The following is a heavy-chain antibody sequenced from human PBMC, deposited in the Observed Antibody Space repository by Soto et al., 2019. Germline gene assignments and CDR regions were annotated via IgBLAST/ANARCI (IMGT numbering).Heavy chain of an antibody. Sequence: EVQLVESGGGLVKPGGSLRLSCAASGFTFSNAWMNWVRQAPGKGLEWVGRIKSKTDGGTTDYAAPVKGRFTISREDSKNTLYLQLTSLKTEDTAVYYCTTDYTRYYYDSSGYLGNLDYWGQGTLVPVSS. CDR2: IKSKTDGGTT. D-gene: IGHD3-22*01. V-gene: IGHV3-15*07. J-gene: IGHJ4*02. CDR1: GFTFSNAW. CDR3: TTDYTRYYYDSSGYLGNLDY.